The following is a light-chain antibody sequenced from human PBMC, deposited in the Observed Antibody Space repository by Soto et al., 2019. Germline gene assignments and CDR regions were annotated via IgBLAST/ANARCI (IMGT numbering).Light chain of an antibody. CDR3: QHYVSHAT. CDR1: QSIRGR. CDR2: DAS. J-gene: IGKJ4*01. V-gene: IGKV1-5*01. Sequence: DIQMTQSPSTLSASVGDRVTITCRASQSIRGRLAWYQQKSGKAPKLLIYDASILESGVPSSFSGSGSATEFTLTISILQPDDFATYYCQHYVSHATFGGGTKVQIK.